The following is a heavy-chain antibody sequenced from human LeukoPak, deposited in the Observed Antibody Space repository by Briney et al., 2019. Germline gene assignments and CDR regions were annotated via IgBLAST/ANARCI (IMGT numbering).Heavy chain of an antibody. Sequence: GASVKVSCKASGYTFTSYDINWVGQATGQGLEWMGWKNPNSGNTGYAQKFQGRVTMTRNTSISTDYMELSSLRSEDTAVYYCSRSQNWFDPWGQGTLVTVSS. J-gene: IGHJ5*02. CDR2: KNPNSGNT. CDR1: GYTFTSYD. CDR3: SRSQNWFDP. V-gene: IGHV1-8*02.